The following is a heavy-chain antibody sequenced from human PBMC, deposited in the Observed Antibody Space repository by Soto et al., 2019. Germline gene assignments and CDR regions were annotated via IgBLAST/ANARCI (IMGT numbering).Heavy chain of an antibody. D-gene: IGHD2-15*01. CDR2: IVVASGQT. Sequence: SGSGFIRSGIQWVRQAHGQRLEWIGWIVVASGQTNYAQNFRGRVAITRDTSTATAYIELTGLTSEDTAVYFCSADRPDIGVGWWVWGQGTTVTVSS. CDR1: GSGFIRSG. V-gene: IGHV1-58*02. J-gene: IGHJ6*02. CDR3: SADRPDIGVGWWV.